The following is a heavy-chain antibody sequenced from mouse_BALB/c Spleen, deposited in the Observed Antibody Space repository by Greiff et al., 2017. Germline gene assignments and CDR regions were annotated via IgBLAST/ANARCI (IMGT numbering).Heavy chain of an antibody. D-gene: IGHD2-10*02. V-gene: IGHV1S34*01. CDR1: GYSFTGYY. J-gene: IGHJ3*01. CDR3: ARDEYGNSAWFAY. Sequence: LVKTGASVKISCKASGYSFTGYYMHWVKQSHGKSLEWIGYISCYNGATSYNQKFKGKATFTVDTSSSTAYMQFNSLTSEDSAVYYCARDEYGNSAWFAYWGQGTLVTVSA. CDR2: ISCYNGAT.